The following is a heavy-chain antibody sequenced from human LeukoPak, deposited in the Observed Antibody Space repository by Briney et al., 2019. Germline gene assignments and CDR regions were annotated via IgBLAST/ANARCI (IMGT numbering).Heavy chain of an antibody. CDR1: GFTFSSYA. J-gene: IGHJ4*02. CDR3: VKGSYSASWSFDY. Sequence: GGSLRLSCVTSGFTFSSYAMSWVRQAPGKGLEWVSSVGGNGGNTYYADSVKGRFTISRDNSKSTLNLQMNILRAEDTAVYHCVKGSYSASWSFDYWGQGTLVTVSS. CDR2: VGGNGGNT. D-gene: IGHD3-10*01. V-gene: IGHV3-23*01.